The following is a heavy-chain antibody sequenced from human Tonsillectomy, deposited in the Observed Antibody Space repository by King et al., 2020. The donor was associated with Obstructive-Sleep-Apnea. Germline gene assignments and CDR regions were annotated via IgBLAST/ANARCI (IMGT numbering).Heavy chain of an antibody. D-gene: IGHD3-10*01. CDR3: ANLEFGEFRGDDAFDI. J-gene: IGHJ3*02. Sequence: VQLVESGGGLVQPGRSLRLSCAASGFTFDDYAMHWVRQGPGKGLEWVSGISWNSGSIGYADSVKGRFTISRDNAKNSLYLQMNSLRAEDTALYYCANLEFGEFRGDDAFDIWGQGTMVTVSS. CDR2: ISWNSGSI. CDR1: GFTFDDYA. V-gene: IGHV3-9*01.